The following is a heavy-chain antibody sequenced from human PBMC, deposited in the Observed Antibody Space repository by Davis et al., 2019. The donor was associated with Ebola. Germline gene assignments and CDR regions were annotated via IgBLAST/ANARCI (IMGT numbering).Heavy chain of an antibody. J-gene: IGHJ4*02. Sequence: PSETLSLTCAVNGQSFRDYYWGWIRQPPGKGLEWIGEINHNGSTYYNPSLKSRVTISIDTSRNQFSLKLTSVTAADTAVYYCASPHQIRGKDYFDLWGQGTLVTVSS. V-gene: IGHV4-34*01. D-gene: IGHD2-2*01. CDR2: INHNGST. CDR3: ASPHQIRGKDYFDL. CDR1: GQSFRDYY.